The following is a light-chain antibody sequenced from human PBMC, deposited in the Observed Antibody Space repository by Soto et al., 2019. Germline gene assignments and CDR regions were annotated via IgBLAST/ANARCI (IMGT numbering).Light chain of an antibody. CDR3: QQSYTAPRT. J-gene: IGKJ2*02. CDR1: QNINTY. CDR2: ATS. V-gene: IGKV1-39*01. Sequence: DIQMTQSPSSLSASVGDSVTITCRASQNINTYLNWYRQKPGTAPKLLIYATSILQSGGPSRFSATGSVTDFTLTISSLQREDFATYYCQQSYTAPRTFGQGTKLEIK.